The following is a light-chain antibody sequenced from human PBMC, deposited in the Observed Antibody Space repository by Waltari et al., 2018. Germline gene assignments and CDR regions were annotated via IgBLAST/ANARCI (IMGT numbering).Light chain of an antibody. V-gene: IGLV2-11*01. CDR2: DVS. CDR1: SSDVGGYNY. CDR3: CSYAGSYTLEV. Sequence: QSALTQPRSVSGSPGQSVTISCTGTSSDVGGYNYVSWYQQHPGKAPNLMIYDVSKRPSGVPARFSGAHSRNTASLTISGLQAEDEADYYCCSYAGSYTLEVFGGGTKLTVL. J-gene: IGLJ2*01.